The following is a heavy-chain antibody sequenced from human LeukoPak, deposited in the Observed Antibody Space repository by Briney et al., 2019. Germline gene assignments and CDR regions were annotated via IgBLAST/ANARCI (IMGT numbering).Heavy chain of an antibody. J-gene: IGHJ4*02. V-gene: IGHV1-2*02. CDR1: GYTFTDYY. D-gene: IGHD6-19*01. Sequence: AASVKVSCKASGYTFTDYYIHWVRQAPGQGLEWMGWINPNNGGASYAQKFQGRVTMTRDTSITTGYMELIRLRSDDTAVYYCAREGHSSGDFDYWGQGTLVTVSS. CDR3: AREGHSSGDFDY. CDR2: INPNNGGA.